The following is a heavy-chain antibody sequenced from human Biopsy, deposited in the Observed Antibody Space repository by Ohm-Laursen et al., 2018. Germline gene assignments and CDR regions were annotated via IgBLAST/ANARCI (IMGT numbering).Heavy chain of an antibody. CDR3: ARDYDTSGYYYVS. CDR1: GGSISNNNYY. J-gene: IGHJ5*02. D-gene: IGHD3-22*01. CDR2: IFYRGST. Sequence: GTLSLTCTVSGGSISNNNYYWGWIRQPPGKGLEWIGSIFYRGSTHYKPSLKSRVNISVDTSKNQFSLKLNSVTAADSAVYYCARDYDTSGYYYVSWGQGTLVTVSS. V-gene: IGHV4-39*01.